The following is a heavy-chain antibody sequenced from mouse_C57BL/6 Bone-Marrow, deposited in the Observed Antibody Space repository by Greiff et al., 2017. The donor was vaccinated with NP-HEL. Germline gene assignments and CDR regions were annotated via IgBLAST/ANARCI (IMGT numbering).Heavy chain of an antibody. Sequence: EVMLVESGGGLVQPGGSLKLSRAASGFTFSDYYMYWVRQTPEKRLEWVAYISNGGGSTYYPDTVKGRFTIYRDNAKNPLYLQMSRLKSEDTAMYYCARHEKKGAMDYWGQGTSGTVSS. CDR1: GFTFSDYY. J-gene: IGHJ4*01. CDR2: ISNGGGST. CDR3: ARHEKKGAMDY. V-gene: IGHV5-12*01.